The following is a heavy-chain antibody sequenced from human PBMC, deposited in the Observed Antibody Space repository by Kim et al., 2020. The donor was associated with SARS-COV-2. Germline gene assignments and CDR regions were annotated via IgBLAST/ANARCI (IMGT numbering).Heavy chain of an antibody. V-gene: IGHV3-48*03. Sequence: GGSLRLSCAASGFTFSSYEMNWVRQAPGKGLEWVSYISSSGSTIYYADSVKGRFTISRDNAKNSLYLQMNSLRAEDTAVYYCARDVDFVWLPYYYYGMDVWGQGTTVTVSS. CDR1: GFTFSSYE. D-gene: IGHD3-9*01. CDR3: ARDVDFVWLPYYYYGMDV. CDR2: ISSSGSTI. J-gene: IGHJ6*02.